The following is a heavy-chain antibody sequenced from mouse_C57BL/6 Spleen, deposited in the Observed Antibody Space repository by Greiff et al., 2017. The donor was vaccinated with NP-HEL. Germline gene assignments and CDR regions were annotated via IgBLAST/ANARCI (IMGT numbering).Heavy chain of an antibody. CDR3: AKGYYVYYAMDY. J-gene: IGHJ4*01. V-gene: IGHV5-17*01. Sequence: EVQLVESGGGLVKPGGSLKLSCAASGFTFSDYGMHWVRQAPEKGLEWVAYISSGSSTIYYADTVKGRFTISRDNAKNTLFLQMTSLRSEDTAMYYCAKGYYVYYAMDYWGQGTSVTVSS. CDR2: ISSGSSTI. CDR1: GFTFSDYG. D-gene: IGHD2-3*01.